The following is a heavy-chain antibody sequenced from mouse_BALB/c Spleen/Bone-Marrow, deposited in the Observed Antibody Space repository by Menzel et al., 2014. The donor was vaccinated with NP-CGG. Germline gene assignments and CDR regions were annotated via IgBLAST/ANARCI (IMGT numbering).Heavy chain of an antibody. Sequence: DVMLVESGGDLVKPGGSLKLSCAASGFTFSSYGMSWVRQTPDKRLEWVATISSGGSHTYYPDSVKGRFTISRDNAKNTLYLRMSSLKSEDTAIYYCARRGYDNSYWYFGVWGAGTTVTVSS. CDR3: ARRGYDNSYWYFGV. CDR1: GFTFSSYG. CDR2: ISSGGSHT. D-gene: IGHD2-10*02. V-gene: IGHV5-6*02. J-gene: IGHJ1*01.